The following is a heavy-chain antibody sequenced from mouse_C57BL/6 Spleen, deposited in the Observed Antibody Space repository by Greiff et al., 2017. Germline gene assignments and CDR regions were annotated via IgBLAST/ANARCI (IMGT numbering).Heavy chain of an antibody. CDR3: ARDRYGSSYFDY. D-gene: IGHD1-1*01. CDR2: ISSGSSTI. Sequence: VQLKQSGGGLVKPGGSLKLSCAASGFTFSDYGMHWVRQAPEKGLEWVAYISSGSSTIYYADTVKGRFTISRDNAKNTLFLQMTSLRSEDTAMYYCARDRYGSSYFDYWGQGTTLTVSS. V-gene: IGHV5-17*01. J-gene: IGHJ2*01. CDR1: GFTFSDYG.